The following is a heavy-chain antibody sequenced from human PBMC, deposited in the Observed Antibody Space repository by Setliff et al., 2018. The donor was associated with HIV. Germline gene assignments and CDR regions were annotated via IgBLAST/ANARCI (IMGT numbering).Heavy chain of an antibody. CDR2: IYYSGST. D-gene: IGHD4-17*01. J-gene: IGHJ4*02. CDR3: ARDPPGYGDSKDY. CDR1: GGSVGSGSYY. Sequence: SETLSLTCSVPGGSVGSGSYYWSWIRQSPGKGLEWLGYIYYSGSTTYNPSLRSRVTISIDTSKNQFSLNLRSVTAADTAVYYCARDPPGYGDSKDYWGQGKLVTVSS. V-gene: IGHV4-61*01.